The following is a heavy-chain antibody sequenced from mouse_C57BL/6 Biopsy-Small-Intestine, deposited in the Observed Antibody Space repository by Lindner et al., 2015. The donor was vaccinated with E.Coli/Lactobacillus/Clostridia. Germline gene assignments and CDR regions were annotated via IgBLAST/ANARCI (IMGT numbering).Heavy chain of an antibody. Sequence: VQLQESGGDLVKPGGSLKLSCAASGFTFSSYGMSWVRQTPDKRLEWVATISSGGSYTYYPDSVKGRFTISRDNAKNTLYLQMSSLKSEDTAMYYCSSPNSNYVGRDWYFDVWGTGTTVTVSS. CDR3: SSPNSNYVGRDWYFDV. CDR1: GFTFSSYG. V-gene: IGHV5-6*01. CDR2: ISSGGSYT. J-gene: IGHJ1*03. D-gene: IGHD2-5*01.